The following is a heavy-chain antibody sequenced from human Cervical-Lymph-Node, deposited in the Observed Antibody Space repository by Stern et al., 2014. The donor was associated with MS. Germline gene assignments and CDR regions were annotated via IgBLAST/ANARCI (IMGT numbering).Heavy chain of an antibody. CDR3: ARGGGVTPFWYLDL. CDR1: NYTFTSYG. Sequence: QVQLVQSGAEVKKPGASVKVSCRASNYTFTSYGISWVRQAPGQGLEWVGWISAHNGNTNFAQKFQARVTLTTDTSTNTVYMELKSLKSDDTAVYYCARGGGVTPFWYLDLWGRGTLVNVSS. V-gene: IGHV1-18*01. D-gene: IGHD3-16*01. CDR2: ISAHNGNT. J-gene: IGHJ2*01.